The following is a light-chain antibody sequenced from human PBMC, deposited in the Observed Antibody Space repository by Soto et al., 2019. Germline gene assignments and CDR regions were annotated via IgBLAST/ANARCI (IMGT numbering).Light chain of an antibody. Sequence: EIVLTQSPGTLSLSPGERATLSCRASQSVNNNYLAWYQQKPGQPPRLLIYGASSRAIGIPDRFSGGGSGTEITLTISRLEPEDFAVYYCQQYGSSYTFGPGTKVDIK. V-gene: IGKV3-20*01. J-gene: IGKJ3*01. CDR2: GAS. CDR1: QSVNNNY. CDR3: QQYGSSYT.